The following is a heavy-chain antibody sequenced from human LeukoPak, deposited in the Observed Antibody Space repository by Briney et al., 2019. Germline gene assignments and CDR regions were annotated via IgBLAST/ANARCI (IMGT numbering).Heavy chain of an antibody. CDR1: GFTFSSYW. D-gene: IGHD3-16*01. Sequence: GGSLRLSCAASGFTFSSYWMHWVRHAPGKGLVWVSRINSDGSSTSYADSVKGRFTISRDNAKNTLYLQMNSLRAEDTAVYYCARAADTLGGVYWGQGTLVTVSS. CDR2: INSDGSST. J-gene: IGHJ4*02. V-gene: IGHV3-74*01. CDR3: ARAADTLGGVY.